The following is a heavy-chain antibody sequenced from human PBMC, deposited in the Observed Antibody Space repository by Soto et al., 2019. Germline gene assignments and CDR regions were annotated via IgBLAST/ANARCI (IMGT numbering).Heavy chain of an antibody. D-gene: IGHD6-19*01. Sequence: SETLSLTCAVYGGSFSGYYWSWIRQPPGKGLEWIGEINHSGSTNYDPSLKSRVTISVDTSKNQFSLKLSSVTAADTAVYYCARGRGGWDYWGQGTLVTVSS. CDR1: GGSFSGYY. V-gene: IGHV4-34*01. CDR3: ARGRGGWDY. J-gene: IGHJ4*02. CDR2: INHSGST.